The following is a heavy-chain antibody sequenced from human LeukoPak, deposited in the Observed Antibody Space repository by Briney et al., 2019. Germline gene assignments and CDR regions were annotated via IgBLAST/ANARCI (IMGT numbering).Heavy chain of an antibody. CDR2: IRSKANSYAT. D-gene: IGHD3-9*01. J-gene: IGHJ4*02. V-gene: IGHV3-73*01. CDR3: AKHVLRYFDWLSPLDY. CDR1: GFTFSGSA. Sequence: GGSLRLSCAASGFTFSGSAMHWVRQASGKGLEWVGRIRSKANSYATAYAASVKGRFTISRDDSKNTAYLQMNSLRAEDTAVYYCAKHVLRYFDWLSPLDYWGQGTLVTVSS.